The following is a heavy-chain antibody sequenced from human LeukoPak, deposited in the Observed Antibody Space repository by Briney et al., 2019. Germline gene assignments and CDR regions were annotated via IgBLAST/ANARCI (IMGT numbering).Heavy chain of an antibody. V-gene: IGHV5-51*01. Sequence: GESLKISCKGSGYSFTSYWIAWVRQMPGKGLEWMGVIYPGDSDTTYSPSFQGQVTISADKSISNAYLQWSSLRASDTAMYYCARQWGRGSESYLGYWGQGTLVTVSS. D-gene: IGHD3-10*01. CDR1: GYSFTSYW. CDR2: IYPGDSDT. J-gene: IGHJ4*02. CDR3: ARQWGRGSESYLGY.